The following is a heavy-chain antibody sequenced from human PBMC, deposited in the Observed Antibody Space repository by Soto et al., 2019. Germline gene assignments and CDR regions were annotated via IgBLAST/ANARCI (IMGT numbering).Heavy chain of an antibody. J-gene: IGHJ5*02. CDR3: ARWWSGSRQGFDP. Sequence: SETLSLTCTVSGGSISSGDYYCSWIRQHPGKGLEWIGYIYYSGSTYYNPSLKSRVTISVDTSKNQFSLKLSSVTAADTAVYYCARWWSGSRQGFDPWAQGTLVTVSS. CDR1: GGSISSGDYY. CDR2: IYYSGST. V-gene: IGHV4-31*03. D-gene: IGHD3-3*01.